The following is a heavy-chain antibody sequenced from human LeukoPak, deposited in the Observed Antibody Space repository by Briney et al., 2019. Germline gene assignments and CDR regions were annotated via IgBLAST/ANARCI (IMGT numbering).Heavy chain of an antibody. D-gene: IGHD6-6*01. CDR2: ISSDGIHT. CDR3: SKDRPRSSFDY. V-gene: IGHV3-21*01. CDR1: GFTSRSNT. Sequence: GSLRLSCAASGFTSRSNTMNWVRQAPGKGLEWVSSISSDGIHTFYADPVKGRFTISRDNAKNSLYLQMNSLRDEDTAVYYCSKDRPRSSFDYWGQGILVTVSS. J-gene: IGHJ4*02.